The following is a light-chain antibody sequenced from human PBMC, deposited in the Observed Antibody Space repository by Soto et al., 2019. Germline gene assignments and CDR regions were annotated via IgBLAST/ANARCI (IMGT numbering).Light chain of an antibody. V-gene: IGKV1-5*01. J-gene: IGKJ1*01. CDR2: DAT. CDR1: QSISRW. CDR3: QQYHDYSGRT. Sequence: DIQMTQSPSTLSASVGDRVTITCRASQSISRWLAWYQQKPGKAPKLLIHDATSLESGVPSRFSGSGSGTEFTLTISSLQPDDSATYYCQQYHDYSGRTFGQGTKVDIK.